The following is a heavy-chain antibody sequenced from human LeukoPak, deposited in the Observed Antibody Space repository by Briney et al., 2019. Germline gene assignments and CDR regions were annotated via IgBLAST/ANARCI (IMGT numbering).Heavy chain of an antibody. J-gene: IGHJ4*02. V-gene: IGHV4-34*01. CDR1: GGSFSGYY. D-gene: IGHD4-23*01. CDR3: ARAHRAVVTLNYFDY. Sequence: SETLSLTCAVYGGSFSGYYWSWIRQPPGKGLEWIGEINHSGSTSYNLSLKSRVTISVDTSKNQFSLKLSSVTAADTAVYYCARAHRAVVTLNYFDYWGQGTLVTVSS. CDR2: INHSGST.